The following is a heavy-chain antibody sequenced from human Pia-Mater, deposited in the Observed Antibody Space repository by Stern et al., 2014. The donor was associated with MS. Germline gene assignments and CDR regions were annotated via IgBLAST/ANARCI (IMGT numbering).Heavy chain of an antibody. CDR2: ISPLFGTT. CDR3: VRDQGGIAAS. D-gene: IGHD6-13*01. Sequence: VQLVESGAEVKKPGSSMKVSCQASGDSFSTIEISWVRQAPGQGLEWLGGISPLFGTTNCAQKVQGRVTIIADVSTSTVNMELVSLRLEDTAVYYCVRDQGGIAASWGQGTLVTVSS. CDR1: GDSFSTIE. J-gene: IGHJ4*02. V-gene: IGHV1-69*01.